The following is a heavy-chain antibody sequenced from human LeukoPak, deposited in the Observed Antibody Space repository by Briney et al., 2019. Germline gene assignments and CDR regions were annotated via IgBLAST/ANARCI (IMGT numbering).Heavy chain of an antibody. CDR1: GFTFSNAW. CDR2: IKSKTDGGTT. V-gene: IGHV3-15*01. D-gene: IGHD2-2*01. Sequence: GGSLRLSCAASGFTFSNAWMSWVRQAPGKGLEWVGRIKSKTDGGTTDYAAPVKGRFTISRDDSKSTLYLQMNSLKTEDTAVYYCTTVSQVVPAAIFGFDYWGQGTPVTVSS. CDR3: TTVSQVVPAAIFGFDY. J-gene: IGHJ4*02.